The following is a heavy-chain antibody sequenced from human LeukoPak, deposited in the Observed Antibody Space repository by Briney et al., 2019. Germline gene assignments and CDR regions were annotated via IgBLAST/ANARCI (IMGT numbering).Heavy chain of an antibody. CDR3: AREGGQQLGSFDY. J-gene: IGHJ4*02. V-gene: IGHV3-33*01. CDR2: IWYDGSDK. D-gene: IGHD6-13*01. CDR1: GFTFSTYG. Sequence: GGSLRLSCAASGFTFSTYGMHWVRQAPGQGLEWVAIIWYDGSDKYYADSVKGRFAISRDNSKTTLYLQMNSLKAEDTAVYYCAREGGQQLGSFDYWGQGTLVTVSS.